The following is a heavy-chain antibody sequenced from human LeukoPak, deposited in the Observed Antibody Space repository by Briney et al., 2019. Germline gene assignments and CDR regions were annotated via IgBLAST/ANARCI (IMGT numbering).Heavy chain of an antibody. D-gene: IGHD6-19*01. CDR2: IYYSGGT. V-gene: IGHV4-59*01. CDR1: GGSISSYY. Sequence: SETLSLTCTVSGGSISSYYWSWIRQPPGKGLEWIGYIYYSGGTNYNPSLKSRVTISVDTSKNQFSLKLSSVTAADTAVYYCARARSSGWLGWFDPWGQGTLVTVSS. J-gene: IGHJ5*02. CDR3: ARARSSGWLGWFDP.